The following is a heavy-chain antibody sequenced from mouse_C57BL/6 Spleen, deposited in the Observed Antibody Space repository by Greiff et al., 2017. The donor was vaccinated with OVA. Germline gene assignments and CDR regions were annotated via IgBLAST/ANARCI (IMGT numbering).Heavy chain of an antibody. CDR2: ISYDGSN. J-gene: IGHJ4*01. Sequence: DVQLQESGPGLVKPSPSLSLTCSVTGYSITSGYYWNWIRQFPGNKLEWMGYISYDGSNNYNPSLKNRISITRDTSKNQFFLKLNSVTTEDTATYYCARDRTGIDAMDYWGQGTSVTVSS. CDR3: ARDRTGIDAMDY. D-gene: IGHD4-1*01. V-gene: IGHV3-6*01. CDR1: GYSITSGYY.